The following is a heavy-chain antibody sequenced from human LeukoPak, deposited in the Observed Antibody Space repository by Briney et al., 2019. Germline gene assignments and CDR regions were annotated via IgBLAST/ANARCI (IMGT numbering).Heavy chain of an antibody. V-gene: IGHV3-43*02. Sequence: GGSLRLSCAASGFTFDDYAMHWVRQAPGKGLEWVSLINGDGGSTYYADSVKGRFTISRDNSKNSLYLQMNSLRTEDTALYYCAKDKSGSYRFDYWGQGTLVTVSS. J-gene: IGHJ4*02. CDR3: AKDKSGSYRFDY. D-gene: IGHD1-26*01. CDR1: GFTFDDYA. CDR2: INGDGGST.